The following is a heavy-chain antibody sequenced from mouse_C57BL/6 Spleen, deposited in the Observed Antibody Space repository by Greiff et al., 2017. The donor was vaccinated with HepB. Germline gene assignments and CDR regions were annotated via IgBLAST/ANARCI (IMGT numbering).Heavy chain of an antibody. CDR2: IDPSDSYT. J-gene: IGHJ2*01. Sequence: QVQLQQPGAELVKPGASVKLSCKASGYTFTSYWMQWVKQRPGQGLEWIGEIDPSDSYTNYNQKFKGKAKLTVDTSSRTAYMQLSSLTSEESAVYYGARGRGNYGGDYCDSWGQGTTLTVSS. V-gene: IGHV1-50*01. CDR1: GYTFTSYW. D-gene: IGHD2-1*01. CDR3: ARGRGNYGGDYCDS.